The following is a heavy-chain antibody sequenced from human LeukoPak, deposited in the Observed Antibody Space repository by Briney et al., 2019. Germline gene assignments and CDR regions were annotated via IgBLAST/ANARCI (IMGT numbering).Heavy chain of an antibody. D-gene: IGHD3-16*01. Sequence: GGSLRLSCAASGFTLNNRGVHWVRQAPGKGLEWIALMWYDGTIKDYADSVKGRFTVSRDTSKNTVYLQMNSLRVDDTAVYYCARDWANWFDPWGQGTLVTVSS. CDR1: GFTLNNRG. V-gene: IGHV3-33*01. CDR2: MWYDGTIK. CDR3: ARDWANWFDP. J-gene: IGHJ5*02.